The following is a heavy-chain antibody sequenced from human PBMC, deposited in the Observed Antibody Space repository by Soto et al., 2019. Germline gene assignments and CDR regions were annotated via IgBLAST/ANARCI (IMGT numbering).Heavy chain of an antibody. CDR3: ARGFNWNSLGGYYGMDV. Sequence: SETLSLTCTVSGGSISSGDYYWSWIRQPPGKGLEWIGYIYYSGSTYYNPSLKSRVTISVDTSKNQFSLKLSSVTAADTAVYYCARGFNWNSLGGYYGMDVWGHGTTVTVSS. V-gene: IGHV4-30-4*01. CDR2: IYYSGST. D-gene: IGHD1-7*01. J-gene: IGHJ6*02. CDR1: GGSISSGDYY.